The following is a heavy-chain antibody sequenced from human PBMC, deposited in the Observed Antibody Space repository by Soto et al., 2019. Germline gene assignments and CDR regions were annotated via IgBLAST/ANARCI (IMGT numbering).Heavy chain of an antibody. J-gene: IGHJ6*02. CDR2: ISYDGTNK. CDR1: GFTFSNYV. CDR3: AKDLQSYGDYDYYCYGMDV. V-gene: IGHV3-30*18. D-gene: IGHD4-17*01. Sequence: QVQLVESGGGEVQPGRSLTISCAASGFTFSNYVMHWVRQTAGKRLEWVAVISYDGTNKFYSDSVKGRFTISRDNFKNTLTLQMNSLRADDTAVYSCAKDLQSYGDYDYYCYGMDVWGLGTRVTVSS.